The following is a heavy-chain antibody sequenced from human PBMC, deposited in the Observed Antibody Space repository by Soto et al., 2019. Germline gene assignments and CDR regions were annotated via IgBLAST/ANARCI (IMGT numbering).Heavy chain of an antibody. CDR2: IYYSGST. V-gene: IGHV4-31*03. CDR1: GGSISSGGYY. Sequence: QVQLQESGPGLVKPSQTLSLTCTVSGGSISSGGYYWSWIRQHPGKGLEWIGYIYYSGSTYYNPSRKSRVTISVDTSKNQFSLKLSSVTAADTAVYYCARASLPRQGLDYYYYGMDVWGQGTTVTVSS. J-gene: IGHJ6*02. D-gene: IGHD2-21*01. CDR3: ARASLPRQGLDYYYYGMDV.